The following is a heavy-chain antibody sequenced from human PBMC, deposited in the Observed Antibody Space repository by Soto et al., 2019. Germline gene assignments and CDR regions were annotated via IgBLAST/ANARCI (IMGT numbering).Heavy chain of an antibody. CDR3: ARFEAAAWRGMGV. J-gene: IGHJ6*01. Sequence: GASVKVSCKASGYTFTSYYMHWVRQAPGQGLEWMGIINPSGGSTSYAQKFQGRVTMTRNTSTSTVYMELSSLRSEDTAVYYCARFEAAAWRGMGVWGQGTTVTVSS. CDR2: INPSGGST. V-gene: IGHV1-46*01. CDR1: GYTFTSYY. D-gene: IGHD6-13*01.